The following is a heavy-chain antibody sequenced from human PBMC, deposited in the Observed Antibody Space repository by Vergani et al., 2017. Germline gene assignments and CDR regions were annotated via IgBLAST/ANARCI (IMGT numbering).Heavy chain of an antibody. Sequence: EVQLVESGGGLVQPGESLRLSCAASGFTFSSNTMNWVRQAPGKGLEWVSAISGHGDRTYYADSVKGRFTISRDNSKNTVYLQMNSLKAEDRATYYCAREERSNTSPFVGDWGQVTLVTV. J-gene: IGHJ4*02. CDR3: AREERSNTSPFVGD. V-gene: IGHV3-23*04. D-gene: IGHD2/OR15-2a*01. CDR2: ISGHGDRT. CDR1: GFTFSSNT.